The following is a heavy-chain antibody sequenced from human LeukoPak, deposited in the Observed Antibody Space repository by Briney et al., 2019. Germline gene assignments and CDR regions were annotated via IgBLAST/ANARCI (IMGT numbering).Heavy chain of an antibody. D-gene: IGHD3-10*01. CDR3: ARNYYGSGSYRDFDY. CDR1: GYTFTAYY. Sequence: ASVKVSCKASGYTFTAYYMHWVRQAPGQGLEWMGWINPNSGGTNYAQKFQGWVTMTRDTSISTAYMELSRLRSDDTAVYYCARNYYGSGSYRDFDYWGQGTLVTVSS. V-gene: IGHV1-2*04. CDR2: INPNSGGT. J-gene: IGHJ4*02.